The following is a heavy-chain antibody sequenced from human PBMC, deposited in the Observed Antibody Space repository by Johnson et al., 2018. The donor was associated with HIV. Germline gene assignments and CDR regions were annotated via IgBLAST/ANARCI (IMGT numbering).Heavy chain of an antibody. CDR3: AKDLRVYTCDAFDI. CDR2: ISNNGGST. Sequence: QVQLVESGGGVVQPGGSLRLSCAASGFTFSTYAIHWVRQAPGKGLEYVSAISNNGGSTYYAHSVKGRFTISRDNSKNTLYLQMNSLRAEDTAVYYCAKDLRVYTCDAFDIWGQGTMVTVSS. V-gene: IGHV3-64*04. CDR1: GFTFSTYA. D-gene: IGHD5/OR15-5a*01. J-gene: IGHJ3*02.